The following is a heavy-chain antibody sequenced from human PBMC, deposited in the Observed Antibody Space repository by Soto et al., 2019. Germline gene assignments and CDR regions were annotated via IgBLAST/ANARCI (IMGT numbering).Heavy chain of an antibody. CDR1: GGSFSGYY. D-gene: IGHD4-17*01. V-gene: IGHV4-34*01. Sequence: SEMLSLTCAVCGGSFSGYYWSWIRQPPGKGLEWIGEINHSGSTNYNPSLKSRVTISVDTSKNQFSLKLSSVTAADTAVYYCARAIVHDYGDLVNNWFDPWGQGTLVTVSS. J-gene: IGHJ5*02. CDR3: ARAIVHDYGDLVNNWFDP. CDR2: INHSGST.